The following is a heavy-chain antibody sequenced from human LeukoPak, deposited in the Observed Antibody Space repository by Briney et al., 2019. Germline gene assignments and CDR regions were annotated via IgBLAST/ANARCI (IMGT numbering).Heavy chain of an antibody. CDR2: IYYSGST. J-gene: IGHJ5*02. V-gene: IGHV4-30-4*02. D-gene: IGHD4-23*01. CDR3: ARQATTDYGGKFDWFDP. Sequence: SETLSLTCTVSGGSISSGDYYWSWIRQPPGKGLEWIGYIYYSGSTYYNPSLKSRVTMSVDTSKNQFSLKLSSVTAADTAVYYCARQATTDYGGKFDWFDPWGQGTLVTVSS. CDR1: GGSISSGDYY.